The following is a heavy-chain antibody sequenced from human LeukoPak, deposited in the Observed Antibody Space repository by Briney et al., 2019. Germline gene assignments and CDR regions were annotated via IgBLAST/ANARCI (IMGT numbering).Heavy chain of an antibody. J-gene: IGHJ5*02. CDR1: GGSFSGYY. CDR3: ARGSFMRGIAARPRQSWFDP. Sequence: PSETLSLTCAVYGGSFSGYYWSWIRQPPGKGLEWIGEINHSGSTNYNPSLKSRVTISVDTSKNQFSLKLSSVTAADTAVYYCARGSFMRGIAARPRQSWFDPWGQGTLVTVSS. V-gene: IGHV4-34*01. D-gene: IGHD6-6*01. CDR2: INHSGST.